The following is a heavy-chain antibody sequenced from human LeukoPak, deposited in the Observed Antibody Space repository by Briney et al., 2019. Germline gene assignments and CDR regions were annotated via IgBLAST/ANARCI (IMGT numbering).Heavy chain of an antibody. V-gene: IGHV4-61*02. Sequence: SETLSLTCIVSGVSISSGSYYWSWIRQPAGKGLEWIGRIYTSGSTNYNPSLKSRVTISINTSKMQFSLKLRSVTVEDTGVYYCARARLPYGPYFDSWGQGTLVTVSS. CDR1: GVSISSGSYY. J-gene: IGHJ4*02. CDR3: ARARLPYGPYFDS. D-gene: IGHD4-17*01. CDR2: IYTSGST.